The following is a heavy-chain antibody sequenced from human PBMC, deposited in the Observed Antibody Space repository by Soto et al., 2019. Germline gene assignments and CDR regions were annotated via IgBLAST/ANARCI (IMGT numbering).Heavy chain of an antibody. D-gene: IGHD6-13*01. J-gene: IGHJ6*02. Sequence: KTSETLSLTCTVSGGSISSYYWSWIRQPAGKGLEWIGRIYTSGSTNYNPSLKSRVTMSVDTSKNQFSLKLSSVTAADTAVYYCARDDYSAAGTPSGMDVWGQGTTVTVSS. CDR2: IYTSGST. CDR3: ARDDYSAAGTPSGMDV. V-gene: IGHV4-4*07. CDR1: GGSISSYY.